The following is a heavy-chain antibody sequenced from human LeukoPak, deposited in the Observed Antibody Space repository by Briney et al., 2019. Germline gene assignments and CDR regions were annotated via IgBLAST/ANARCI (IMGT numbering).Heavy chain of an antibody. D-gene: IGHD1-26*01. CDR3: AKDVRVGGGGMDV. CDR1: GFTFSSYA. CDR2: ISGSGGKT. J-gene: IGHJ6*02. Sequence: GGSLRLSCAASGFTFSSYAMTWVRQAPGKGLEWVSLISGSGGKTYYADSVKGRFTISRDNSKNTPSLQMNSLRAEDTAVYYCAKDVRVGGGGMDVWGQGTPVTVSS. V-gene: IGHV3-23*01.